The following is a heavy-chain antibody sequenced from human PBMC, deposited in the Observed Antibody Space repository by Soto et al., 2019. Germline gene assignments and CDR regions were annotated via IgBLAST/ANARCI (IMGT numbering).Heavy chain of an antibody. D-gene: IGHD7-27*01. CDR3: ARDLSWGSNWYYYMDV. Sequence: PGGSLRLSCAASGFTLSVYWMHWVREAPGKGLVWVSRIKSDGSSTSYADSVKGRFTISRDNAKNTLYLQMNSLRAEDTAVYYCARDLSWGSNWYYYMDVWGKGTTVTVSS. CDR1: GFTLSVYW. J-gene: IGHJ6*03. CDR2: IKSDGSST. V-gene: IGHV3-74*01.